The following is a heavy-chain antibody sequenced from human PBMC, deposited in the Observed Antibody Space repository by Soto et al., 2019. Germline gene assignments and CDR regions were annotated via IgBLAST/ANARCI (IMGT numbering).Heavy chain of an antibody. V-gene: IGHV4-34*01. Sequence: QVQLQQWGAGLLKPSETLSLTCAVYGGSFSGYHWSWIRQPPGKGLEWIGEINHSGSTNYNPSLKSRVTISVDTSKNQFSLKLSSVTAADTAVYYCARGTGSGSYSQAGFDYWGQGTLVTVSS. D-gene: IGHD3-10*01. CDR1: GGSFSGYH. CDR3: ARGTGSGSYSQAGFDY. CDR2: INHSGST. J-gene: IGHJ4*02.